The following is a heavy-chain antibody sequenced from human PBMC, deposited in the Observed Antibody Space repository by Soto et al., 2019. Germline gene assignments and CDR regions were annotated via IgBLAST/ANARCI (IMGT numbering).Heavy chain of an antibody. CDR1: GFTFSSYW. V-gene: IGHV3-7*01. CDR2: IKQDGSEK. CDR3: ARDGRELRGDYYYGMDV. Sequence: QPGGSLRLSCAASGFTFSSYWMSWVRRAPGKGLEWVANIKQDGSEKYYVDSVKGRFTISRDNAKNSLYLQMNSLRAEDTAVYYCARDGRELRGDYYYGMDVWGQGTTVTVSS. J-gene: IGHJ6*02. D-gene: IGHD1-7*01.